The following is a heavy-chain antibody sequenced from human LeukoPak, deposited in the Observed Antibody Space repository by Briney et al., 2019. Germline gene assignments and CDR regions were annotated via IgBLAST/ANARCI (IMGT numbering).Heavy chain of an antibody. J-gene: IGHJ5*02. V-gene: IGHV4-4*09. CDR3: ARHSGNRAVPAAFMFDP. D-gene: IGHD2-2*01. Sequence: SETLSLACTVSGGSISSYYWSWIRQPPGKGLEWIGYIYTSGSTNYNPSLKSRVTISVDTSKNQFSLKLSSVTAADTAVYYCARHSGNRAVPAAFMFDPWGQGTLVTVSS. CDR1: GGSISSYY. CDR2: IYTSGST.